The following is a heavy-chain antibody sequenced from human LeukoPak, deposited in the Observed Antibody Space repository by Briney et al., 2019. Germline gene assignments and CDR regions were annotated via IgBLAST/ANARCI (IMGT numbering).Heavy chain of an antibody. Sequence: ASVTVSYMASGYTFTSHAMNWVRQPPAQGHEWVGWINTNTGNPTSAQGFTGRFVFSLDTSVSTAYLQISSLKAEDTAVYYCARGLSVLNGNDLSRISGYWGQGTLVTVSS. J-gene: IGHJ4*02. V-gene: IGHV7-4-1*02. CDR2: INTNTGNP. CDR1: GYTFTSHA. D-gene: IGHD1-1*01. CDR3: ARGLSVLNGNDLSRISGY.